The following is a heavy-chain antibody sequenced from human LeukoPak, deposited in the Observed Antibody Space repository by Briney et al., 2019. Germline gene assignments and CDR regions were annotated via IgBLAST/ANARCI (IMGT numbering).Heavy chain of an antibody. Sequence: PSETLSLTCAVYGGSLSGYYWSWIRQPPGKGLEWFMRIKHSGSTNHYPSLKSRVTISVGTSKHQFSLKLRSVTAAYTAVYYCASTPPIYDSNFEYWGQGTLVTASS. J-gene: IGHJ4*02. CDR2: IKHSGST. V-gene: IGHV4-34*01. D-gene: IGHD5/OR15-5a*01. CDR3: ASTPPIYDSNFEY. CDR1: GGSLSGYY.